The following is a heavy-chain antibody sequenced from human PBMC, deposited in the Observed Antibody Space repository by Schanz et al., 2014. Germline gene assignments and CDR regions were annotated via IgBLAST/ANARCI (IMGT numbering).Heavy chain of an antibody. CDR1: GDSISSAY. V-gene: IGHV4-31*03. Sequence: QVQLQESGPGLVKASETLSLTCTVSGDSISSAYWSWIRQHPGKGLEWIGFIYYRGNTYYNPSLKSRVSISLDPSKTQFFLNLNSLTAADTAVYYCARVPEPGWFDPWGQETLVTVSS. CDR2: IYYRGNT. CDR3: ARVPEPGWFDP. D-gene: IGHD1-26*01. J-gene: IGHJ5*02.